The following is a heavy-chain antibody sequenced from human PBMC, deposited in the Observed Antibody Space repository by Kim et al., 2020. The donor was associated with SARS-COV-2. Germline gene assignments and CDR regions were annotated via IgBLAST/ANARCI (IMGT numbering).Heavy chain of an antibody. V-gene: IGHV4-59*01. Sequence: LKRRVTISVDASKNQFSLKLSSVTAADTAVYYCARTMIVVVINEGGAFDIWGQGTMVTVSS. J-gene: IGHJ3*02. D-gene: IGHD3-22*01. CDR3: ARTMIVVVINEGGAFDI.